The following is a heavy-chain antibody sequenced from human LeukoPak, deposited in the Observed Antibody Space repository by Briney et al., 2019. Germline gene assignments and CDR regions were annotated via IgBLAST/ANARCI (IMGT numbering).Heavy chain of an antibody. D-gene: IGHD3-22*01. Sequence: SETLSLTCTVSGGSISSYYWSWIRQPPGKGLEWIGYIYYSGSTYYNPSLKSRVTISVDTSKNQFSLKLSSVTTADTAVYYCARDHDSSGYYFDYWGQGTLVTVSS. J-gene: IGHJ4*02. V-gene: IGHV4-59*12. CDR3: ARDHDSSGYYFDY. CDR1: GGSISSYY. CDR2: IYYSGST.